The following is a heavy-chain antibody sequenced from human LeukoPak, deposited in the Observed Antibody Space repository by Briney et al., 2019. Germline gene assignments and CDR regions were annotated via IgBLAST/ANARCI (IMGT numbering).Heavy chain of an antibody. Sequence: KPSETLSLPCTVSGGSLSSSGDYWGWVRQPPGKGLEWIGSMFYRGNPYYNPSLKSRVTISVDTYQVSLKLTSVTAADTAVYYCARILRSEYYLDYWGQGALVTVSS. CDR1: GGSLSSSGDY. CDR2: MFYRGNP. J-gene: IGHJ4*02. V-gene: IGHV4-39*01. D-gene: IGHD3-16*01. CDR3: ARILRSEYYLDY.